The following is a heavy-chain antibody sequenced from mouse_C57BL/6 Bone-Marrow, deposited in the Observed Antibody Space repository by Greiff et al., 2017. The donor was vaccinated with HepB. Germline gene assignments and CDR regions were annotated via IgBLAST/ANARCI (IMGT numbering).Heavy chain of an antibody. Sequence: VQLQQSGPELVKPGASVKISCKASGYAFSSSWMNWVKQRPGKGLEWIGRIYPGDGDTNYNGKFKGKATLTADKSSSTAYMQLSSLTSEDSAVYFWARKGRYYGSSYGYYFDYWGQGTTLTVSS. J-gene: IGHJ2*01. CDR2: IYPGDGDT. CDR3: ARKGRYYGSSYGYYFDY. V-gene: IGHV1-82*01. CDR1: GYAFSSSW. D-gene: IGHD1-1*01.